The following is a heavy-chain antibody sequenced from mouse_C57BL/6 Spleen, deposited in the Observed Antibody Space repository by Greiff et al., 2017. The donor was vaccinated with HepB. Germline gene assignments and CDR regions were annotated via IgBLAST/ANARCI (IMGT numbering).Heavy chain of an antibody. D-gene: IGHD2-3*01. CDR3: ARGGYDGYYPWFAY. Sequence: VQLQQPGAELVKPGASVKLSCKASGYTFTSYWMHWVKQRPGRGLEWIGRIDPNSGGTKYKEKFKSKATLTVDKPSSTAYMQFSSLTSEDAAVYYCARGGYDGYYPWFAYWGQGTLVTVSA. J-gene: IGHJ3*01. CDR2: IDPNSGGT. CDR1: GYTFTSYW. V-gene: IGHV1-72*01.